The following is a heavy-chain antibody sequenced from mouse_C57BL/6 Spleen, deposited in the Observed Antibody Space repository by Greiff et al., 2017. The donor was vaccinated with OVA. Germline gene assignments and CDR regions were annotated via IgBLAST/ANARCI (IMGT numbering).Heavy chain of an antibody. CDR3: ARGDYDSSYYFDY. D-gene: IGHD2-4*01. CDR1: GYAFTNYL. V-gene: IGHV1-54*01. CDR2: INPGSGGT. J-gene: IGHJ2*01. Sequence: VQLQQSGAELVRPGTSVKVSCKASGYAFTNYLIEWVKQRPGQGLEWIGVINPGSGGTNYNEKFKGKATLTADKSSSTAYMQLSSLTSEDSAVYFCARGDYDSSYYFDYWGQGTTLTVSS.